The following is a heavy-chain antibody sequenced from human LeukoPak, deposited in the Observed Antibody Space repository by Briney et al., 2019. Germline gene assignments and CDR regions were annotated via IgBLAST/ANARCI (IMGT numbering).Heavy chain of an antibody. V-gene: IGHV3-33*01. J-gene: IGHJ4*02. D-gene: IGHD2-15*01. CDR2: IWYDGSNK. Sequence: GGSLRLSCAASGFTFSSYGMHWVRQAPGKGLEWVAVIWYDGSNKYYADSVKGRFTISRDNSKNTLYLQMNSLRAEDTAVYYCARESPSYCSGGSCYSYYFDYWGQGTLVTVSS. CDR3: ARESPSYCSGGSCYSYYFDY. CDR1: GFTFSSYG.